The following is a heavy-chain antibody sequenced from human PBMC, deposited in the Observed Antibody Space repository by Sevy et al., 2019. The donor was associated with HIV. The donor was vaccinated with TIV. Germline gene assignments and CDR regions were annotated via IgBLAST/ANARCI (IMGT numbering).Heavy chain of an antibody. D-gene: IGHD2-2*01. CDR1: GFTFSSYG. J-gene: IGHJ1*01. Sequence: GRSLRLSCAASGFTFSSYGMHWVRQAPGKGLEWVAFIRYDGSNKYYADSVKGRFTISRDNSKNTLYLQMNSLRAEDTAVYYCAKDLRRTSCYGYFQHWGQGTPVTVSS. CDR2: IRYDGSNK. V-gene: IGHV3-30*02. CDR3: AKDLRRTSCYGYFQH.